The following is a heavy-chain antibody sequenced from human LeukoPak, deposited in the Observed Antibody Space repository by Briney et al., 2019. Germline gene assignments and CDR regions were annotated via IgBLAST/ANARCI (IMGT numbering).Heavy chain of an antibody. D-gene: IGHD3-22*01. Sequence: PGGSLGLFCSTPGFTFRRYGMDRVRPAPGKGLEYVSAIISNGDSTYYADSVKGRFTISRDNAKNTLYLQMSSLRPDDTAVYYCVNPGWYYDSSGYSYYYGMDVWGQGTTVTVSS. CDR2: IISNGDST. CDR3: VNPGWYYDSSGYSYYYGMDV. CDR1: GFTFRRYG. J-gene: IGHJ6*02. V-gene: IGHV3-64D*09.